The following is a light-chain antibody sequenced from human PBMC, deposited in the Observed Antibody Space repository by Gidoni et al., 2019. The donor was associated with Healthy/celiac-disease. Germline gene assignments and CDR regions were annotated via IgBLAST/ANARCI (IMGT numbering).Light chain of an antibody. V-gene: IGKV3-11*01. CDR3: QQRSNWPPALT. CDR1: QSVSSY. J-gene: IGKJ4*01. CDR2: DAS. Sequence: EIVLTQSPATLSLSPGERANLSCRASQSVSSYLAWYQQKPGQAPRLLIYDASNRATGIPARFSGSGSGTDFTLTSSSLEPEDFAVYYCQQRSNWPPALTFGGGTKVEIK.